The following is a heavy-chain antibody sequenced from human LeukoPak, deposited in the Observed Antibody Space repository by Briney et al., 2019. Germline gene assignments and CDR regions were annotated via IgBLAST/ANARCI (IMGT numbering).Heavy chain of an antibody. V-gene: IGHV4-59*12. CDR1: GGSINSYY. Sequence: SETLSLTCTVSGGSINSYYWSWIRQPPGKGLEWIGYIYDSGSTNYNPSLKSRVTISVDTSKNQFSLKLRSVTAADAAVYYCARDSGTTGEVKFDPWGQGTLVTVSS. CDR3: ARDSGTTGEVKFDP. J-gene: IGHJ5*02. CDR2: IYDSGST. D-gene: IGHD3-10*01.